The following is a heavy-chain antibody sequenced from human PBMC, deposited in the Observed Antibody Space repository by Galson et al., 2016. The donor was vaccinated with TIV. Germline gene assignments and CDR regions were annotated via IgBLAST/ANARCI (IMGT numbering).Heavy chain of an antibody. J-gene: IGHJ6*02. V-gene: IGHV4-30-4*01. CDR1: GAPIRDGDSF. CDR2: IYYSGRT. Sequence: TLSLTCTVSGAPIRDGDSFWSWIRQSPGKGLEWIGYIYYSGRTFYNPSLKSRITISVDTSKNQFSVKLTSVTAADTAVYYCARKAGYYYYAMDVWGQGTKVTVSS. CDR3: ARKAGYYYYAMDV.